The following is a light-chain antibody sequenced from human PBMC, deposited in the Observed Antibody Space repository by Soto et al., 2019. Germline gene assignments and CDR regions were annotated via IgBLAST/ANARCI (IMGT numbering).Light chain of an antibody. V-gene: IGLV2-11*01. CDR3: CSYAGSYTYV. CDR2: DVT. J-gene: IGLJ1*01. CDR1: SSDVGGYNY. Sequence: QSALTQPRSVSGSPGQSVTISCTGTSSDVGGYNYVSWYQQHPGKALKFMIYDVTKRPSGVPDRFSGSKSGNTASLTISGLQAEDEADYYCCSYAGSYTYVFGTGTKLTVL.